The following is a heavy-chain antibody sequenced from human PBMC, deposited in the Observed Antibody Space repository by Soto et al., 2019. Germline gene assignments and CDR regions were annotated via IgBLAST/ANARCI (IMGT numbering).Heavy chain of an antibody. CDR1: GFTFSSYW. Sequence: GGSLRLSCAASGFTFSSYWMSWVRQAPGKGLEWVANIKQDGSEKYYVDSVKGRFTISRDNAKNSLYLQMNSLRAEDTAVYYCARDGYFDWLLTLYYYYYGMDVWGQGTTVTVSS. CDR2: IKQDGSEK. CDR3: ARDGYFDWLLTLYYYYYGMDV. V-gene: IGHV3-7*01. D-gene: IGHD3-9*01. J-gene: IGHJ6*02.